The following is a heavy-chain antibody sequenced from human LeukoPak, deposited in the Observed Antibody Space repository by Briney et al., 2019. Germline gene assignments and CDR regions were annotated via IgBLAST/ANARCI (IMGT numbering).Heavy chain of an antibody. J-gene: IGHJ4*02. CDR1: GFTFSSYG. CDR2: ISYDGSNK. CDR3: AKDWLTAAAGEDY. D-gene: IGHD6-13*01. Sequence: GWSLRLSCAASGFTFSSYGMHWVRQAPGKGLEWVAVISYDGSNKYYADSVKGRFTISRDNSKNTLYLQMNSLRAEDTAVYYCAKDWLTAAAGEDYWGQGTLVTVSS. V-gene: IGHV3-30*18.